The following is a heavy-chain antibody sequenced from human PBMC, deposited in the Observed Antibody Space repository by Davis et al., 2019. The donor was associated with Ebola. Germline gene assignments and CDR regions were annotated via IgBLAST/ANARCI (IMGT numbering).Heavy chain of an antibody. J-gene: IGHJ4*02. CDR3: ARRSNSPFDY. CDR2: IDHSGST. D-gene: IGHD6-6*01. Sequence: MPPETLSLTRPVHAGSFTPYYCTWIRQPPGKGLEWIGAIDHSGSTNYNPSLKSRVTISVDTSKNQFSLKLSSVTAADTAVYYCARRSNSPFDYWGQGTLVTVSS. V-gene: IGHV4-34*01. CDR1: AGSFTPYY.